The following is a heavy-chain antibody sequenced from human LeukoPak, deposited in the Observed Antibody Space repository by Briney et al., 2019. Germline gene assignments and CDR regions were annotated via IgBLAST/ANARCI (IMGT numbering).Heavy chain of an antibody. CDR1: GYTFTGYY. CDR3: ARGAQVGATDDY. V-gene: IGHV1-2*02. Sequence: ASVKVSCKASGYTFTGYYIHWVRQAPGQGLEWMGCINPNSGVTDYAQKFQGRVTMTRDTAINTAYMELSRLRSDDTAVYYCARGAQVGATDDYWGQGTLVTVSS. D-gene: IGHD1-26*01. J-gene: IGHJ4*02. CDR2: INPNSGVT.